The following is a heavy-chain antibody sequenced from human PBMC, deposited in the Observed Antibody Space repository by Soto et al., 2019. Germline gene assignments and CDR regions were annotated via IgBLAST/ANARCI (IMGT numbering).Heavy chain of an antibody. J-gene: IGHJ6*04. D-gene: IGHD6-13*01. CDR2: INPNSGGT. Sequence: ASVKVSCKASGYTFTGYYMHWVRQAPGQGLEWMGWINPNSGGTNYAQKFQGWVTMTRDTSISTAYMELSRLRSDDTAVYYCARSFRCSSWYYYYGMDVWGKGTTVTVSS. V-gene: IGHV1-2*04. CDR3: ARSFRCSSWYYYYGMDV. CDR1: GYTFTGYY.